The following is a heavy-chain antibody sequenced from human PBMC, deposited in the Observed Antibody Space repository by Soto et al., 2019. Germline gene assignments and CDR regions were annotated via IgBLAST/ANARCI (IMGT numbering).Heavy chain of an antibody. Sequence: PGGSLRLSCSASGFTFSSYAMHWVRQAPGKGLEYVSAISSNGGSTYYADSVKGRFTISRDNSKNTLYLQMSSLRAEDTAVYYCVTQRECYDSSGYQRGYFDDWGQGTLVTVSS. V-gene: IGHV3-64D*08. J-gene: IGHJ4*02. CDR1: GFTFSSYA. CDR3: VTQRECYDSSGYQRGYFDD. CDR2: ISSNGGST. D-gene: IGHD3-22*01.